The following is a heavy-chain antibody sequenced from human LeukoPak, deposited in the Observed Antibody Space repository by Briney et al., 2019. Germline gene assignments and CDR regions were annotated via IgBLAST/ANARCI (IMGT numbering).Heavy chain of an antibody. Sequence: PGGSLRLSCAASGFTFSSYAMSWVRQAPGKGLEWVSGISSSGSGGSTYYADSVEGRFTISRDNSKNTLYLQINSVRAEDTAVYYCARAYSNSWYDFWGQGTLVTVSS. CDR2: ISSSGSGGST. V-gene: IGHV3-23*01. CDR3: ARAYSNSWYDF. CDR1: GFTFSSYA. J-gene: IGHJ5*01. D-gene: IGHD1-26*01.